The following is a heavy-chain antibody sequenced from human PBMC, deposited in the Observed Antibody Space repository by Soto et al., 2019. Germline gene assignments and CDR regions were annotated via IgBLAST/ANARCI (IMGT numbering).Heavy chain of an antibody. CDR3: AREKMLRAPFDY. Sequence: GASVKVSCKASGYTFTSYYIHWVRQAPGQGLEWMGIINPSGGSTSYAQEFQGRVTMTRDTSTSTVYMELSSLRSEDTAVYYCAREKMLRAPFDYWGQGALVTVSS. J-gene: IGHJ4*02. V-gene: IGHV1-46*01. D-gene: IGHD3-10*01. CDR1: GYTFTSYY. CDR2: INPSGGST.